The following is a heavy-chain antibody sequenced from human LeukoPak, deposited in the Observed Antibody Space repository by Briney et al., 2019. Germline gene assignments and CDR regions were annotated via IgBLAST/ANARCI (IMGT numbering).Heavy chain of an antibody. Sequence: GGSLRLSCAASGFTVSSNYMSWVRQAPGKGLEWVSVIYSGGNTYYADSVEGRFTISRDNSKNTLYLQMNSLRAEDTAVYYCARGIGSQLRSGWFDPWGQGTLVSVSS. V-gene: IGHV3-66*01. D-gene: IGHD3-3*01. CDR1: GFTVSSNY. CDR2: IYSGGNT. CDR3: ARGIGSQLRSGWFDP. J-gene: IGHJ5*02.